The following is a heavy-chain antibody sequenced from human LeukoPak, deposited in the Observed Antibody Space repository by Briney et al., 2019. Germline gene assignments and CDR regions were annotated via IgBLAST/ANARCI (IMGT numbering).Heavy chain of an antibody. J-gene: IGHJ4*02. CDR3: ARGADDTTGYYPFDY. V-gene: IGHV4-59*08. CDR2: IYYTGNT. D-gene: IGHD3-22*01. Sequence: SETLSLTCTVSGGSISTYYWNWIRQPPGKGLEWIGYIYYTGNTYYNPSLKSRVSISVDTSKNHFSLNLSSVTAADTVVYYCARGADDTTGYYPFDYWGQGTLVTVSS. CDR1: GGSISTYY.